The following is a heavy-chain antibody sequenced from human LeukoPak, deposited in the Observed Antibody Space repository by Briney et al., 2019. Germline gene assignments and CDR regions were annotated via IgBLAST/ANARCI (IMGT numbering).Heavy chain of an antibody. CDR2: IYTSGST. V-gene: IGHV4-59*10. CDR1: GGSFSGYY. J-gene: IGHJ4*02. D-gene: IGHD4-11*01. Sequence: SETLSLTCAVYGGSFSGYYWSWIRQPPGKGLEWIGRIYTSGSTNYNPSLKSRVTISVDTSKNQFSLRLSSVTAADTAVYYCAGSNYPYFDYWGQGTLVTVSS. CDR3: AGSNYPYFDY.